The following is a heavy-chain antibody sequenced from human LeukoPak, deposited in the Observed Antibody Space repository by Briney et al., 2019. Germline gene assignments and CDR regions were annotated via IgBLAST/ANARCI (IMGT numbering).Heavy chain of an antibody. V-gene: IGHV1-18*01. Sequence: ASVTVSRKSTGYTFTCYGITWVRQAPGQGLEWMGWITGYNCDTKYAQNLQGRVTMTTDTSTSTAYMELRSLRSDDTAVYYCARGGRRYFDYWGQGTLVTVSS. J-gene: IGHJ4*02. CDR1: GYTFTCYG. CDR2: ITGYNCDT. D-gene: IGHD1-14*01. CDR3: ARGGRRYFDY.